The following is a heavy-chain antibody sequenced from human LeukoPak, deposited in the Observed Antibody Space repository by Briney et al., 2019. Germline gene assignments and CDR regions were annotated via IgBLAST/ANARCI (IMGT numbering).Heavy chain of an antibody. D-gene: IGHD3-22*01. J-gene: IGHJ6*03. CDR1: GYTFTSYD. Sequence: ASVKVSCRASGYTFTSYDINWVRQATGQGLEWMGWMNPNSGNTGYAQKFQGRGTMTRNTSISTAYMELSSLRSEDTAVYYCARGYYYDSSGYYYYYYYMDVWGKGTTVTVS. CDR2: MNPNSGNT. V-gene: IGHV1-8*01. CDR3: ARGYYYDSSGYYYYYYYMDV.